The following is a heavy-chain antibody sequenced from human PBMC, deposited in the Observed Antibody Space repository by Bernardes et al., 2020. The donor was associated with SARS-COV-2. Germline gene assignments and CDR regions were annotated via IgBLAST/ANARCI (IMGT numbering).Heavy chain of an antibody. CDR1: GFIFSRYW. V-gene: IGHV3-74*01. J-gene: IGHJ4*02. CDR3: AKDGWGVVAADNY. D-gene: IGHD2-15*01. Sequence: GSLRLSCAASGFIFSRYWMHWVRQAPGKGLVWVSRIKGDGSSTSYAGSVKGRFTISRDNAKNTLYLQMNSLRAEDTAIYYCAKDGWGVVAADNYWGQGTLVTVSS. CDR2: IKGDGSST.